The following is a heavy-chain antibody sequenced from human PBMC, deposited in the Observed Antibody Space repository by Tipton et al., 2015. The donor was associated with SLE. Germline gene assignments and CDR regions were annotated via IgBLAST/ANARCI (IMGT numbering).Heavy chain of an antibody. CDR1: GGSISSYY. D-gene: IGHD4-17*01. J-gene: IGHJ4*02. Sequence: TLSLTCTVSGGSISSYYWSWIRQPPGKGLEWIGYIYYSGSTNYNPSLKSRVTISVDTSKNQFSLKLSSVTAADTAVYYCGTVPYILYWGQGTLVTVSS. V-gene: IGHV4-59*08. CDR3: GTVPYILY. CDR2: IYYSGST.